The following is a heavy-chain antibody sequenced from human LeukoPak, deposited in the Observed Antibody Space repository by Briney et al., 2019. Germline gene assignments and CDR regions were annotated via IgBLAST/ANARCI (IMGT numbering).Heavy chain of an antibody. V-gene: IGHV3-21*01. J-gene: IGHJ6*04. CDR2: IDSSNNYI. CDR1: GSTFTTYS. CDR3: AELGITMIGGV. Sequence: AGGSLRLSCAASGSTFTTYSLNWVRQAPGKGLEWVSSIDSSNNYIYYADSVKGRFTISRDNAKNSLYLQMNSLRAEDTAVYYCAELGITMIGGVWGKGTTVTISS. D-gene: IGHD3-10*02.